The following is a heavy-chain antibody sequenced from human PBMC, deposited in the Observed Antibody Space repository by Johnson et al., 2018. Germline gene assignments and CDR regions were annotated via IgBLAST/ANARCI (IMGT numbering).Heavy chain of an antibody. CDR2: ISWNSGNI. D-gene: IGHD2-21*02. V-gene: IGHV3-9*01. CDR1: GFTFDDYA. CDR3: TSDWGNGACDL. Sequence: EVQLVETGGGLEQPGRSLRLSCAASGFTFDDYAMHWVRQGPGKGLEWVSGISWNSGNIGYADSVKGRFTISRDNGKNSLYLQMSSLTVDDTAMYYCTSDWGNGACDLWGQGTMVTVSS. J-gene: IGHJ3*01.